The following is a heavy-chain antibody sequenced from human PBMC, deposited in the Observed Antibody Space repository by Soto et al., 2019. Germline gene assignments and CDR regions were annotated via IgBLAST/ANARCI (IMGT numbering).Heavy chain of an antibody. V-gene: IGHV3-11*06. CDR1: GFTFSDYY. D-gene: IGHD5-12*01. J-gene: IGHJ3*02. CDR3: ARGGYGPHDAFDI. Sequence: GGSLRLSCAASGFTFSDYYMSWIRQAPGKGLEWVSYISSSSSYTNYADSVKGRFTISRDNAKNPLYLQMNSLRAEDTAVYYCARGGYGPHDAFDIWGQGTMVTVSS. CDR2: ISSSSSYT.